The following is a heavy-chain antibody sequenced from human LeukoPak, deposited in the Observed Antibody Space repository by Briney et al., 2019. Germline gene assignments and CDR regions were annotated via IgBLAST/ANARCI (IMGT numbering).Heavy chain of an antibody. CDR1: GYTFTGYY. CDR3: ARDLEMTTVTTFYYYGMDV. Sequence: ASVKVSCKASGYTFTGYYMHWVRQAPGQGLEWMGWINPNSGGTNYAQKFQGRVTMTRDTSISTAYMELSRLRSDDTAVYHCARDLEMTTVTTFYYYGMDVWGQGTTVTVSS. CDR2: INPNSGGT. J-gene: IGHJ6*02. V-gene: IGHV1-2*02. D-gene: IGHD4-17*01.